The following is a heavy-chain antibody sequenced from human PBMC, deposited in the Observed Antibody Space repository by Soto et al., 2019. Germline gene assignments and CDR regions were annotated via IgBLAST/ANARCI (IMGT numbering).Heavy chain of an antibody. Sequence: GGSLRLSCAASGFTFSSYAMSWVRQAPGKGLEWVSSISGSGGSIYYAHSVKGRFTISREKTRNTLDLQMNSLRAEDTAVYHCARGTPEYSSTTRRFEFWGHGTLVTVSS. V-gene: IGHV3-23*01. J-gene: IGHJ4*01. CDR2: ISGSGGSI. D-gene: IGHD6-13*01. CDR1: GFTFSSYA. CDR3: ARGTPEYSSTTRRFEF.